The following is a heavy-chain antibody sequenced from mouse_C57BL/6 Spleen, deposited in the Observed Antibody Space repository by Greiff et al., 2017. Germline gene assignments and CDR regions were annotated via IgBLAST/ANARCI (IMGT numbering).Heavy chain of an antibody. CDR2: IDPSDSYT. J-gene: IGHJ2*01. Sequence: QVQLQQPGAELVMPGASVKLSCKASGYTFTSYWMHWVKQRPGQGLEWIGEIDPSDSYTNYNQKFKGKSTLTVDKSSSTAYMQLSRLTSEDSAVYYCARSGYFDYWGQGTTLTVSS. V-gene: IGHV1-69*01. CDR3: ARSGYFDY. CDR1: GYTFTSYW.